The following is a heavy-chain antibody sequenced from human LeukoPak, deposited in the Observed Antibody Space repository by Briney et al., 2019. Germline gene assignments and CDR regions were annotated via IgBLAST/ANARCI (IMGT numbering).Heavy chain of an antibody. Sequence: ASVKVSCKVSGYTLTKLSMHWVRQAPGKGLEWMGGFDPEDGETIYAQKFQGRVTMTEDTSTDTAYMELSRLRSDDTAVYYCAKPRERTYNWFDPWGQGTLVTVSS. V-gene: IGHV1-24*01. J-gene: IGHJ5*02. CDR3: AKPRERTYNWFDP. CDR2: FDPEDGET. D-gene: IGHD1-1*01. CDR1: GYTLTKLS.